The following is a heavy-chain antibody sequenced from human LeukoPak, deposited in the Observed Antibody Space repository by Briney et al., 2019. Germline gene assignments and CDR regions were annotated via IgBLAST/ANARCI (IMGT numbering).Heavy chain of an antibody. V-gene: IGHV5-51*01. D-gene: IGHD4-11*01. CDR3: ARQRDYGNDIYSRYFDF. CDR1: GYSFTTYW. CDR2: VYPGDSDI. Sequence: GESLKISCKASGYSFTTYWIAWVRQLPGKGLEWMGRVYPGDSDITYSPSFQGQVTISADRSINTAYLQWSSLKASDSATYYCARQRDYGNDIYSRYFDFWGQGNLVTVSS. J-gene: IGHJ4*02.